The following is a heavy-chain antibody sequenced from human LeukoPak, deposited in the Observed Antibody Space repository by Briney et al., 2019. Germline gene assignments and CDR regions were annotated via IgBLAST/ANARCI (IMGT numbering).Heavy chain of an antibody. CDR1: GFTFSNYA. J-gene: IGHJ5*02. CDR3: AKDLASGWPAARGARGRFDT. CDR2: ISGGGSST. Sequence: PGGSLRLSCAASGFTFSNYAMSWVRQAPGKGLEWVSTISGGGSSTYYADSVMGRFTISRDNSRDTLYLQVNNLRADDTAVYYCAKDLASGWPAARGARGRFDTWGQGTLVTVSS. V-gene: IGHV3-23*01. D-gene: IGHD3-9*01.